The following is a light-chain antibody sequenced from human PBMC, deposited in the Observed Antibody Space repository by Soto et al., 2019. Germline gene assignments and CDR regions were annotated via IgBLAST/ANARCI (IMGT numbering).Light chain of an antibody. CDR3: QQYDNLPLT. Sequence: EIQRTEAPASLSGWAADNDTITCQASQDIKNYLNWYQQKSGKASKLLIYDASDLETGVPSRFSGSGSGTDFTLTINSLQPEDIATYYCQQYDNLPLTVSGGTKVDIK. CDR2: DAS. CDR1: QDIKNY. J-gene: IGKJ4*01. V-gene: IGKV1-33*01.